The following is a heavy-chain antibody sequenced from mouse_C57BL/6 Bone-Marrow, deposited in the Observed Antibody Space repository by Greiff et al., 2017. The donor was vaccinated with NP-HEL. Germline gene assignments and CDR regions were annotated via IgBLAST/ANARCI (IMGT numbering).Heavy chain of an antibody. J-gene: IGHJ2*01. V-gene: IGHV1-19*01. D-gene: IGHD1-1*01. CDR1: GYTFTDYY. CDR2: INPYNGGT. CDR3: ARLSYYGSSHSLFDY. Sequence: VHVKQSGPVLVKPGASVKMSCKASGYTFTDYYMNWVKQSHGKSLEWIGVINPYNGGTSYNQKFKGKATLTVDKSSSTAYMELNSLTSEDSAVYYCARLSYYGSSHSLFDYWGQGTTLTVSS.